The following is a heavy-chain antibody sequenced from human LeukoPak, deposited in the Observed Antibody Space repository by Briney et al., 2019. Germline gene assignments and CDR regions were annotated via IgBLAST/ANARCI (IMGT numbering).Heavy chain of an antibody. V-gene: IGHV4-4*09. CDR3: ARLGITGTTSAEAYYFDY. Sequence: SETLSLTCTVSGGSISSYYWSWIRQPPGKGLEWIGYIYTSGSTNYNPSLKSRVTISVDTSKNRFSLKLSSVTAADTAVYYCARLGITGTTSAEAYYFDYWGQGTLVTVSS. D-gene: IGHD1-7*01. CDR2: IYTSGST. J-gene: IGHJ4*02. CDR1: GGSISSYY.